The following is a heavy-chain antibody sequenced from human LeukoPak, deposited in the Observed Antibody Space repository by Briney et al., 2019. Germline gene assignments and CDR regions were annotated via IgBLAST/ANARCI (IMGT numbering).Heavy chain of an antibody. CDR1: GFPINSYT. CDR2: IISSGIYI. CDR3: ARQTTVTTDAWDGFDY. V-gene: IGHV3-21*01. D-gene: IGHD4-17*01. Sequence: GGSLRLSCAASGFPINSYTMNWVRQAPGKGLEWVSSIISSGIYIYYADSVKGRFTISRDNAKNSLYLQMNSLRAEGTAVYYCARQTTVTTDAWDGFDYWGQGTLVTVSS. J-gene: IGHJ4*02.